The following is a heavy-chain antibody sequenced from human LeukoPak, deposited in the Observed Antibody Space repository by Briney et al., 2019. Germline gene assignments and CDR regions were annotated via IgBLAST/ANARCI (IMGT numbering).Heavy chain of an antibody. CDR3: ASTGGYSYGCFDY. D-gene: IGHD5-18*01. Sequence: SETLSLTCTVSGYFISSGYYWGWIRQPPGKGLQWIGSIHHSGSTYYNPSLKSRVTISVDTSKNQFSLKLSSVTAADTAVYYCASTGGYSYGCFDYWGQGTLVTVSS. CDR2: IHHSGST. CDR1: GYFISSGYY. V-gene: IGHV4-38-2*02. J-gene: IGHJ4*02.